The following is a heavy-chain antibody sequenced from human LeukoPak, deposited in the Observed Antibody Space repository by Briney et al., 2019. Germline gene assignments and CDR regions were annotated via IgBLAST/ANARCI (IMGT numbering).Heavy chain of an antibody. J-gene: IGHJ4*02. Sequence: GGSLRLSCAASGFTFSSYSMYWVRQAPGKGLEWVSSISSSSSYIYYADSVKGRFTISRDNAKNSPYLQMNSLRAEDTAVYYCARDAVLLWFGAFDYWGQGTLVTVSS. V-gene: IGHV3-21*01. CDR1: GFTFSSYS. CDR3: ARDAVLLWFGAFDY. CDR2: ISSSSSYI. D-gene: IGHD3-10*01.